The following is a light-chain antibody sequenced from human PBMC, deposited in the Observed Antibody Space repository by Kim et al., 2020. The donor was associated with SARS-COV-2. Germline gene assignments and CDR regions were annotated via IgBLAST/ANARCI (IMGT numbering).Light chain of an antibody. Sequence: QRLSLSCAVSSSNIGAGYVVHWYQQFPGTAPKLLIYTNNNRPSGVPDRFSGSKSGTSASLAITGLQPEDEADYFCQSYDNSLSVAVFGGGTQLTVL. CDR3: QSYDNSLSVAV. CDR2: TNN. CDR1: SSNIGAGYV. V-gene: IGLV1-40*01. J-gene: IGLJ2*01.